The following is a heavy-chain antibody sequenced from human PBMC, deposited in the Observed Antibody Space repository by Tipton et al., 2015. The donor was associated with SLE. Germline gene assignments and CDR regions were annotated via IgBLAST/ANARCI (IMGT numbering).Heavy chain of an antibody. V-gene: IGHV4-39*07. J-gene: IGHJ4*02. CDR1: GGSISSSSYY. CDR3: ASYERRRFDY. D-gene: IGHD1-1*01. Sequence: TLSLTCTVSGGSISSSSYYWGWIRQPPGKGLEWIGEIYHSGSTNYNPSLKSRVTISVDKSKNQFSLKLSSVTAADTAVYYCASYERRRFDYWGQGTLVTVSS. CDR2: IYHSGST.